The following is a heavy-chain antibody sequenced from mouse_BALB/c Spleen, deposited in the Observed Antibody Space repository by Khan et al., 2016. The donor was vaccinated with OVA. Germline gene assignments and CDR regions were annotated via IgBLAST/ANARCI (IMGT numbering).Heavy chain of an antibody. CDR1: GYSITSDYA. J-gene: IGHJ2*01. CDR3: ARWGNSYFDY. CDR2: ISYSGST. Sequence: EVQLVESGPGLVKPSQSLSLTCTVTGYSITSDYAWNWIRQFPGNKLEWMGYISYSGSTSYNPSLKSRISITRDTSKNQFFLQLNSVTTDDTATYYCARWGNSYFDYWGQGTTLTVSS. V-gene: IGHV3-2*02.